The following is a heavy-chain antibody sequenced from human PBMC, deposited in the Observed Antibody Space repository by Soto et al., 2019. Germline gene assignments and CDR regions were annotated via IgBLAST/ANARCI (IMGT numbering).Heavy chain of an antibody. J-gene: IGHJ4*02. CDR1: GGTFSSYT. CDR3: ATNYGAGSTHFDH. CDR2: FIPMVARS. V-gene: IGHV1-69*02. D-gene: IGHD3-10*01. Sequence: QVLLVQSGADVKKPGSSVKVSCTASGGTFSSYTISWVRQAPGQGPEWMGRFIPMVARSDYARRFQGRVTITADTSTSTVYMQLHSLRSEDTAVYYCATNYGAGSTHFDHWGQGTLVTVSS.